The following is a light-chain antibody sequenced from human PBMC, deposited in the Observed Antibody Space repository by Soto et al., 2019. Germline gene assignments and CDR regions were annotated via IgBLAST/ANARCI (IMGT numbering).Light chain of an antibody. V-gene: IGKV1-39*01. Sequence: DIQMTQSPSSLSASVGDTVTITCRASQSITSHLNWYQQKPGEAPKLVIFAASSLRSGVPARFSGSGSGTDFTLTITSLQPEDFATYSCQHSHSSPLTFGGGTKADIK. J-gene: IGKJ4*01. CDR3: QHSHSSPLT. CDR1: QSITSH. CDR2: AAS.